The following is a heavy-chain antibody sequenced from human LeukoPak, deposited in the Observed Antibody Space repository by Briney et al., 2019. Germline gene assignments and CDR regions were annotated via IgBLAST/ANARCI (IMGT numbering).Heavy chain of an antibody. V-gene: IGHV1-18*01. CDR2: ISAYNGNT. Sequence: GASVKVSCKASGYTFTSYGISWVRQAPGQGLEWMGWISAYNGNTNYAQKLQGRVTMTTDTSTSTAYMELRSLRSDDTAVYYCARVFFNYDRSGYIDYWGQGTLVTVSS. J-gene: IGHJ4*02. CDR1: GYTFTSYG. CDR3: ARVFFNYDRSGYIDY. D-gene: IGHD3-22*01.